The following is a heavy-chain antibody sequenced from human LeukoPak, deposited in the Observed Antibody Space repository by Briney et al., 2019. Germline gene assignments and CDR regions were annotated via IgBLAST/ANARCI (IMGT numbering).Heavy chain of an antibody. V-gene: IGHV3-15*01. CDR2: IKSKTDGGTT. CDR3: ARDRGGGHMDV. Sequence: GGSLRLSCAASGFTFSNAWMSWVRQAPGKGLEWVGRIKSKTDGGTTDYAAPVKGRFTISRDDSKNTLYLQMNSLKTEDTAVYYCARDRGGGHMDVWGKGTTVTISS. J-gene: IGHJ6*03. CDR1: GFTFSNAW. D-gene: IGHD2-15*01.